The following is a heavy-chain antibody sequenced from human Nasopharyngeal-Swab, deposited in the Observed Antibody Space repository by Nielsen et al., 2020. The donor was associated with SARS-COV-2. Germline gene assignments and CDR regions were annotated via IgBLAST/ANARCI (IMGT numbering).Heavy chain of an antibody. V-gene: IGHV3-23*01. CDR1: GFTFSSYA. Sequence: GESLKISCAASGFTFSSYAMSWVRQAPGKGLEWVSTISGSDGSAYYADSVKGRFTISRDNSRHTLCLQMNSLRAEDTAVYYCARYRTGAYFDYWGQGTLVTVSS. D-gene: IGHD1-14*01. J-gene: IGHJ4*02. CDR2: ISGSDGSA. CDR3: ARYRTGAYFDY.